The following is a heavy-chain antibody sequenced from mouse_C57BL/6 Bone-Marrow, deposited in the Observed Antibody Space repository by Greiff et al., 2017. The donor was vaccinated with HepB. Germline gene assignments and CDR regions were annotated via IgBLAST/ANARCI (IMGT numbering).Heavy chain of an antibody. CDR1: YTFTDYYM. CDR2: YPGSGNTY. CDR3: RVKLLRDYARDY. Sequence: VQLVESGPELVKPGASVKMSCKASGYTFTDYYMHWVKQKPGKGLEWIGEIYPGSGNTYYNEKLKGKATLTADTSYSTAYMQLSSLTSEDSAVYFCARVKLLRDYARDYWGQGTSVTVTS. D-gene: IGHD1-1*01. V-gene: IGHV1-83*01. J-gene: IGHJ4*01.